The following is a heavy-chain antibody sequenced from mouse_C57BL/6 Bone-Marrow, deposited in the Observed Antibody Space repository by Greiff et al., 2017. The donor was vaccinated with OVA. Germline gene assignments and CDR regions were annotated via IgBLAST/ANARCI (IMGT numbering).Heavy chain of an antibody. J-gene: IGHJ1*03. D-gene: IGHD1-1*01. CDR1: GFSLTSYA. Sequence: VQLVESGPGLVAPSQSLSITCTVSGFSLTSYAISWVRQPPGKGLEWLGVIWTGGGTNYNSAPNSRLSISKDNSKSQVFVKMNSLQTDDTARYYCARMGYGSSQDFDVWGTGTTVTVSS. CDR2: IWTGGGT. V-gene: IGHV2-9-1*01. CDR3: ARMGYGSSQDFDV.